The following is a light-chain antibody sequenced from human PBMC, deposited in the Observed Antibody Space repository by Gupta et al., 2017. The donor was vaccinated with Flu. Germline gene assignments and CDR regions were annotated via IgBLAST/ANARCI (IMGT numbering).Light chain of an antibody. Sequence: SLVERATINCKSSQNGLYISKNKNYLAWYQQKPGQPPKLLISWASTRESGVPDRFSGSGSGTDFTLTISSLQAEDVAVYYCQQYNSTPWTFGQGTXMEIK. J-gene: IGKJ1*01. V-gene: IGKV4-1*01. CDR1: QNGLYISKNKNY. CDR2: WAS. CDR3: QQYNSTPWT.